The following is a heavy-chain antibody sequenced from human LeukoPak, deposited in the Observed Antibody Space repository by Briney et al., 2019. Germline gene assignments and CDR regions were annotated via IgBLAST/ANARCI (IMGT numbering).Heavy chain of an antibody. CDR3: ARRLGVMNPFDY. V-gene: IGHV4-59*08. D-gene: IGHD3-22*01. J-gene: IGHJ4*02. Sequence: SETLSLTCTVSGGSISSYYWSWIRQPPGKGLDWIGYVYYSGSTNYNPSLKSRVTISVDTSKNQFSLKLSSVTAADTAVYYCARRLGVMNPFDYWGQGTLVTVSS. CDR2: VYYSGST. CDR1: GGSISSYY.